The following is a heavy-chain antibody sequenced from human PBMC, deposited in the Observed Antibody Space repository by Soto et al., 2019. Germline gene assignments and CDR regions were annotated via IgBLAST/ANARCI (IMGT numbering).Heavy chain of an antibody. J-gene: IGHJ6*03. V-gene: IGHV3-64*01. D-gene: IGHD6-6*01. Sequence: EVQLAESGGGLAQPGGSLRLSCAASGFTLSGYAMDWVRQAPGKGLEYVSGISSNGVGTYYANSVQGRFTISRDNSKNTVYLQMGSLRPEDMAVYYCARRARPDFYYMDVWGTGNTVTASS. CDR2: ISSNGVGT. CDR3: ARRARPDFYYMDV. CDR1: GFTLSGYA.